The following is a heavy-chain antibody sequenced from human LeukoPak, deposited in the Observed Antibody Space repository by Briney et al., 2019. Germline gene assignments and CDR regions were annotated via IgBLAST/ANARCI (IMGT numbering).Heavy chain of an antibody. Sequence: GESLKISCKGSGYSFTSYWIGWVRQMPGKGLEWMGIIYPGDSDTRYSPSFQGQVTISADKSISTAYLQWSSLKASDTAIYYRARLYCSSTSCPNYGMDVWGQGTTVTVSS. D-gene: IGHD2-2*01. V-gene: IGHV5-51*01. CDR3: ARLYCSSTSCPNYGMDV. CDR2: IYPGDSDT. CDR1: GYSFTSYW. J-gene: IGHJ6*02.